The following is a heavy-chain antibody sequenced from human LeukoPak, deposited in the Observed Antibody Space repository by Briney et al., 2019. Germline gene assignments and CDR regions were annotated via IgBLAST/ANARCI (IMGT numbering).Heavy chain of an antibody. CDR2: IYYSGST. CDR1: GGSFSGYY. CDR3: AHYGYEASFDY. V-gene: IGHV4-59*06. Sequence: SETLSLTCAVYGGSFSGYYWSWIRQPPGKGLEWIGYIYYSGSTYYNPSLKSRVTISVDTSKNQFSLKLSSVTAADTAVYYCAHYGYEASFDYWGQGTLVTVSS. J-gene: IGHJ4*02. D-gene: IGHD5-18*01.